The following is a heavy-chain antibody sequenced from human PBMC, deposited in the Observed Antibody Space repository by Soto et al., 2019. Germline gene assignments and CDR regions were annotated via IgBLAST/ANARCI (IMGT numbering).Heavy chain of an antibody. J-gene: IGHJ6*02. Sequence: LRLSFAASGXTFSSYEMNWVRQAPGKGLEWLSYISSSGSTLYYADSVKGRFTISRDNAKNALYLQMNSLRAEDTAVYYCVRDRGSWNYYYGLDVWGQGTTVTVSS. V-gene: IGHV3-48*03. D-gene: IGHD3-10*01. CDR2: ISSSGSTL. CDR3: VRDRGSWNYYYGLDV. CDR1: GXTFSSYE.